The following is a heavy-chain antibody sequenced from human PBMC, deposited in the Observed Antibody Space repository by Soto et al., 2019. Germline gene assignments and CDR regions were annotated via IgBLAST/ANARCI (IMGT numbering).Heavy chain of an antibody. CDR1: GFTFSTYA. Sequence: EVQLLESGGGLVQPGGSLRLSCAASGFTFSTYAMSWVRQAPGKGLEWVSGIDGGSKRIRIYYIESVRGRFTISRDNSQNTLYLQMNSLRDEDTAVYFCATRHQVNGDFAPFDSWGPGTLVTVSA. CDR2: IDGGSKRIRI. CDR3: ATRHQVNGDFAPFDS. J-gene: IGHJ4*02. D-gene: IGHD4-17*01. V-gene: IGHV3-23*03.